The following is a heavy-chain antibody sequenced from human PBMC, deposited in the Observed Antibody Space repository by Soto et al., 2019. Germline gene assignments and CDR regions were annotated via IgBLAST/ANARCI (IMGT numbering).Heavy chain of an antibody. CDR1: GFTFSSYW. J-gene: IGHJ4*02. V-gene: IGHV3-74*03. D-gene: IGHD4-17*01. CDR2: INGDDSST. CDR3: ARGNYGGFDY. Sequence: GGSLRLSCAASGFTFSSYWMYWVRQAPGKGLVWVSRINGDDSSTEYADSVKGRFTISRDNAKNTVYLQMNSLRAEDTAVYYCARGNYGGFDYWGKGPRATVPS.